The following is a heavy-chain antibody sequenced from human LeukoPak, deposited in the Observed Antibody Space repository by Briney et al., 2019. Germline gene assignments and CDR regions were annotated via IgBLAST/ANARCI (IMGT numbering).Heavy chain of an antibody. Sequence: GESLKISCKGSGYSFTSYWIGWVRQMPGKGLEWMGIINPGDSDIRYSPSFQGQVTISADKSISTAYLQWSSLKASDTAMYYCARHLCLMPTCNYGMDVWGQGITVTVSS. J-gene: IGHJ6*02. CDR1: GYSFTSYW. D-gene: IGHD5-24*01. CDR3: ARHLCLMPTCNYGMDV. CDR2: INPGDSDI. V-gene: IGHV5-51*01.